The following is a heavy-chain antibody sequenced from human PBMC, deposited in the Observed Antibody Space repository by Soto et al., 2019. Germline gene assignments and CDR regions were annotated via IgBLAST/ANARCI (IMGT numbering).Heavy chain of an antibody. CDR1: GGTFSSYA. J-gene: IGHJ4*02. Sequence: QVQLVQSGAEVKKPGSSVKVSCKASGGTFSSYAISWVRQAPGQGLEWMGGIIPIFGTANYAQKFQGRVTITADESTSTAYMELSSLRSEDTAVYYCASTHYYDSSGYPSTLDYWGQGTLVTVSS. V-gene: IGHV1-69*01. CDR3: ASTHYYDSSGYPSTLDY. D-gene: IGHD3-22*01. CDR2: IIPIFGTA.